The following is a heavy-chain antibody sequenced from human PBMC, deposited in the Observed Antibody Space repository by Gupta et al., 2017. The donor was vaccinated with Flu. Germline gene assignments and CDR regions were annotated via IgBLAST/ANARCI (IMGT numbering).Heavy chain of an antibody. V-gene: IGHV3-30*04. D-gene: IGHD1-1*01. CDR2: ISYDGSYE. CDR3: ARTTSMDV. Sequence: QVQLVQSGGGIVQPGTSLRLSCAASEFIFSKYAMHWVRQAPGKGLEWVAGISYDGSYEYYADSVKGRFTISRDNSKDTVFLQMKSLRNEDTAMYYCARTTSMDVWGKGTTVTVSA. CDR1: EFIFSKYA. J-gene: IGHJ6*04.